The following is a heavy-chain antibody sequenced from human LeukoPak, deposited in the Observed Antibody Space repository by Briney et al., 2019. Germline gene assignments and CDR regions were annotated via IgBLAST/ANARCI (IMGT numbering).Heavy chain of an antibody. CDR2: IRGKAYGGTT. J-gene: IGHJ4*02. CDR3: TRDARYLQLAVYFDY. V-gene: IGHV3-49*03. CDR1: GFTFGDYA. D-gene: IGHD5-24*01. Sequence: GGSLRLSCTTSGFTFGDYAMSWCRQAPGKVLEWVGFIRGKAYGGTTEYAASVKGRFTISRDDSKSIAYLQMNSLKTEDTAMYYCTRDARYLQLAVYFDYWGQGTLVTVSS.